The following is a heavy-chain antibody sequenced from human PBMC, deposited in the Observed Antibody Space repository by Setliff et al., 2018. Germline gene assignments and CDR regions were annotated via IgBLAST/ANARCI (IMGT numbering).Heavy chain of an antibody. CDR3: ARENLLTGPNTFDL. Sequence: VASVRVSCKASGYTFTGYYMHWVRQAPGQGLEWMGGIIPIFHSPNYAQSFQGRVAISADESTSSVFLELSSLRSEDTAVYYCARENLLTGPNTFDLWGPGTMVTVSS. CDR1: GYTFTGYY. V-gene: IGHV1-69*13. J-gene: IGHJ3*01. CDR2: IIPIFHSP. D-gene: IGHD3-9*01.